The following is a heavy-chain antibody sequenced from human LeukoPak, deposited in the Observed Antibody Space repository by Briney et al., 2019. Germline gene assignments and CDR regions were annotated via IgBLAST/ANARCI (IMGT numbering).Heavy chain of an antibody. Sequence: GGSLRLSCAASGFTVSSNSLNWVRQAPGQGLEWVSVIYSGGSTYYADSVKGRFTISRDNSKNTVYLQMNSLRAEDTAVYYCARALESSGWYPPFDYWGQGTLVTVSS. CDR3: ARALESSGWYPPFDY. J-gene: IGHJ4*02. CDR1: GFTVSSNS. V-gene: IGHV3-66*01. CDR2: IYSGGST. D-gene: IGHD6-19*01.